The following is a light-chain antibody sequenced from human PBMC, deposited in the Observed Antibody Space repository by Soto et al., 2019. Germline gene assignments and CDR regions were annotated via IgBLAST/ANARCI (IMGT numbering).Light chain of an antibody. V-gene: IGKV2-28*01. Sequence: DIVMTQSPLSLPVTPGEPASISCRSIQSLLHRDGYNYLDWYLQKPGQSPQLLIHLGSIRASGVSDRFSGSGSGTDFTLKISRVVAEDVGVYYCMQGLQTPRTCGGGTKLELK. J-gene: IGKJ4*01. CDR2: LGS. CDR3: MQGLQTPRT. CDR1: QSLLHRDGYNY.